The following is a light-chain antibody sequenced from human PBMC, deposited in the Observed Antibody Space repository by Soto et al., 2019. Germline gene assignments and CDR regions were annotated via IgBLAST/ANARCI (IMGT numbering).Light chain of an antibody. V-gene: IGKV3-15*01. CDR2: GAS. CDR3: QEYNTWPWT. CDR1: QSVNSN. Sequence: ETVMTQSPATLYVSPGERATLSCRASQSVNSNLAWYQQKLGQAPRVLIFGASTRATGIPARFSGSGSGTEFSLTINSLQSEDFAGYYCQEYNTWPWTFGQGTKVEIK. J-gene: IGKJ1*01.